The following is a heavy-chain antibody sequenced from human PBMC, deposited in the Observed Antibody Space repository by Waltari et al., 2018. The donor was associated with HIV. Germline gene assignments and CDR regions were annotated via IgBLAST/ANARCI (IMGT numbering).Heavy chain of an antibody. CDR3: ERGGGSWIQETHYYKAFDV. CDR1: GYDFTSNG. CDR2: CLAYDGNL. Sequence: QLLQSGTETRKPGASVKISCKASGYDFTSNGSSWVRRAPGGGLEGVGWCLAYDGNLDIDRKFKDRVSLTTDTSTTTAFLEVRSLKVDDTAIYYCERGGGSWIQETHYYKAFDVWGHGTTVIVSS. D-gene: IGHD5-18*01. V-gene: IGHV1-18*01. J-gene: IGHJ6*01.